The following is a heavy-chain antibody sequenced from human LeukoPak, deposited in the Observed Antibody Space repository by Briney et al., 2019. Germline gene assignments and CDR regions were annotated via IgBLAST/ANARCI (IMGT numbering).Heavy chain of an antibody. CDR3: ARHIGYSAWNPDY. D-gene: IGHD5-12*01. J-gene: IGHJ4*02. V-gene: IGHV5-51*01. Sequence: GESLKISCKASGYSFTSYWIGWVRQMPGKGLEWMGIIYPYDSDTRYSPSFQGQVTISADKSISTAYLQWSNLKASDTAMYYCARHIGYSAWNPDYWGQGTLVRVSS. CDR2: IYPYDSDT. CDR1: GYSFTSYW.